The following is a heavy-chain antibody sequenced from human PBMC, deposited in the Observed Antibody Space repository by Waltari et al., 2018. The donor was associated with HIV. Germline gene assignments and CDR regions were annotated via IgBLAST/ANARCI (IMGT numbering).Heavy chain of an antibody. V-gene: IGHV2-70*15. CDR1: GFSLSTSGMC. D-gene: IGHD3-22*01. J-gene: IGHJ4*02. Sequence: QVTLRESGPALVKPTQTLTLTCTFSGFSLSTSGMCLGWIRQPPGKALEWLARIDWNDDKYFSTSLKTRLTISKDTSKNQVVLTMTNMDPLDTATYYCARIRTIVVAGPAYYFDYWGQGTLVTVSS. CDR2: IDWNDDK. CDR3: ARIRTIVVAGPAYYFDY.